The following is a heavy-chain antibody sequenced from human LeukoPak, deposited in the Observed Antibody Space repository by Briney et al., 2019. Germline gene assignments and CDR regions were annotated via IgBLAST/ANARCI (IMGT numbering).Heavy chain of an antibody. V-gene: IGHV4-59*08. Sequence: SETLSLTCTGSGGSISSYYWSWIRQPPGQGLEWIGNIYYSGSTNYNPSLKGRVMISVDTSKNQFFLMMSSVTAADTAVYYCARHPYSSGWYGIDYWGQGTLVTVSS. J-gene: IGHJ4*02. CDR2: IYYSGST. D-gene: IGHD6-19*01. CDR1: GGSISSYY. CDR3: ARHPYSSGWYGIDY.